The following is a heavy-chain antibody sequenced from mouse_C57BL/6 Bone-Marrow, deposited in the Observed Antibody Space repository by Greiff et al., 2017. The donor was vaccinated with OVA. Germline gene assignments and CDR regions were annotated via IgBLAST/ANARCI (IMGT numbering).Heavy chain of an antibody. J-gene: IGHJ2*01. D-gene: IGHD3-1*01. CDR1: GFNIKDYY. Sequence: EVQLQQSGAELVRPGASVKLSCTASGFNIKDYYMHWVKQRPEQGLEWIGRIDPEDGDTEYAPKFQGKATMTADTSSNPAYLQLSSLTSEDTAGEYCTTSGYCQFDYGGQGTTLTVSA. CDR3: TTSGYCQFDY. CDR2: IDPEDGDT. V-gene: IGHV14-1*01.